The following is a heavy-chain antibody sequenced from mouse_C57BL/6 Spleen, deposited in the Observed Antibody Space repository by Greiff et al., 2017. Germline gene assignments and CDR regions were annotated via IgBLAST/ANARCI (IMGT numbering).Heavy chain of an antibody. Sequence: QVQLQQSGAELMKPGASVKLSCKATGYTFTGYWIEWVKQRPGHGLEWIGEILPGSGSTNYNEKFKGKATFTADTSSNTAYMQLSSLTAEDSTIYCCARGGSYGHDGFAYWGQGTLVTVSA. CDR2: ILPGSGST. CDR3: ARGGSYGHDGFAY. D-gene: IGHD2-2*01. CDR1: GYTFTGYW. V-gene: IGHV1-9*01. J-gene: IGHJ3*01.